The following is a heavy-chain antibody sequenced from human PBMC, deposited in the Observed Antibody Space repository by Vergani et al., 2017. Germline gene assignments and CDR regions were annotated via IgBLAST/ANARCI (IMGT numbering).Heavy chain of an antibody. Sequence: QVQLVQSGAEVKKPGASVKVSCKASGYPFTSYYMHWVRPAPGQGLEWMGIINPSGGSTSYAQKFQGRVTMTRDTSTSTVYMELSSLRSEDTAVYYCARDDYYGSGSYYNSSWCWGQGTLVTVSS. J-gene: IGHJ4*02. V-gene: IGHV1-46*01. CDR1: GYPFTSYY. CDR3: ARDDYYGSGSYYNSSWC. CDR2: INPSGGST. D-gene: IGHD3-10*01.